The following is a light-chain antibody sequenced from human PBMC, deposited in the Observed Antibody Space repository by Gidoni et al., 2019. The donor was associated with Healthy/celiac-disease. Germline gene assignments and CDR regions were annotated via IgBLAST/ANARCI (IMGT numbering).Light chain of an antibody. V-gene: IGKV1-9*01. J-gene: IGKJ3*01. Sequence: DLRLTQSPFFLSASVGARVTITCRASQGISSYLAWYQQKPGKAPKLLIYAASTLQSGVPSRFSGSGSGTEFTLTISSLQPEDFATYYCQQLNSYPPFTFGPGTNVDIK. CDR3: QQLNSYPPFT. CDR1: QGISSY. CDR2: AAS.